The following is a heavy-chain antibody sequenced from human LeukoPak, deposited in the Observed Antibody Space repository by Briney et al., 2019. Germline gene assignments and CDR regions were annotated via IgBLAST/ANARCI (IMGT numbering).Heavy chain of an antibody. D-gene: IGHD2-2*01. CDR3: ARDQAVNEQDIVVVPAAMWFDP. Sequence: SVKVSCKASGGTFSSYAISWVRQAPGQGLEWMGGIVPIFGTANYAQKFQGRVTITTDESTSTAYMELSSLRSEDTAVYYCARDQAVNEQDIVVVPAAMWFDPWGQGTLVTVSS. CDR1: GGTFSSYA. J-gene: IGHJ5*02. V-gene: IGHV1-69*05. CDR2: IVPIFGTA.